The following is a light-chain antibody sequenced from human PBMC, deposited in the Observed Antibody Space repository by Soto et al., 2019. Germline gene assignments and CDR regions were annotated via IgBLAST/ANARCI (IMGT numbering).Light chain of an antibody. CDR3: QQSYSTPIT. J-gene: IGKJ5*01. CDR2: AAS. Sequence: DIQMTQCPSSLSAYVGDRVTITCRAIQSISSYLNWYQQKQGKXHKXLIYAASSLQSGVPSRFSGSGSGTDGTITISSLQPEDFETYYCQQSYSTPITFGQGTRLEIK. V-gene: IGKV1-39*01. CDR1: QSISSY.